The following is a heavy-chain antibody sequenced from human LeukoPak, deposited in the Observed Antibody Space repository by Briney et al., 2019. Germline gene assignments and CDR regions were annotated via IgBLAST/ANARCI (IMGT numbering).Heavy chain of an antibody. V-gene: IGHV3-48*03. D-gene: IGHD2/OR15-2a*01. CDR1: GFTFSGHE. J-gene: IGHJ4*02. CDR3: VTGNHGNNRRY. CDR2: IRSSATTM. Sequence: GGSLRLSCTASGFTFSGHEMNWVRQAPGKGPEWISYIRSSATTMYYADSVRGRFTISRDNAKNSLYLQMNSLRAEDTAVYYCVTGNHGNNRRYWGQGTLVTVSS.